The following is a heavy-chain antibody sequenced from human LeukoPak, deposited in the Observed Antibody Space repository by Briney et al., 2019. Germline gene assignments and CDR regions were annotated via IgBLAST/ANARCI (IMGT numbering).Heavy chain of an antibody. V-gene: IGHV4-59*08. Sequence: SETLSLTCTVSGGSISNYYWSWVRQPPGKGLEWIGHIFYSGSTKYAPSLESRVTIFLDTSNNQFSLRLTSVTAADTAVYYCARGRSNRDFWDQGTLVTVSS. CDR1: GGSISNYY. J-gene: IGHJ4*02. CDR2: IFYSGST. CDR3: ARGRSNRDF.